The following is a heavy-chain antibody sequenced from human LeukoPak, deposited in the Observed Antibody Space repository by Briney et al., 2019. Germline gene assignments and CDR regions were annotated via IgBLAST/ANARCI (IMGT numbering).Heavy chain of an antibody. D-gene: IGHD4-23*01. CDR3: ARHTDYGGNSGFEY. V-gene: IGHV4-59*08. CDR2: VFYSGIT. CDR1: GGSVSPHY. Sequence: SETLSLTCTVSGGSVSPHYCSWIRQPPGRGLEWIGYVFYSGITNYNPSLKSRVIISVDTSTNQLSLKLSSVTAADTAVYYCARHTDYGGNSGFEYWGQGTLVIVSS. J-gene: IGHJ4*02.